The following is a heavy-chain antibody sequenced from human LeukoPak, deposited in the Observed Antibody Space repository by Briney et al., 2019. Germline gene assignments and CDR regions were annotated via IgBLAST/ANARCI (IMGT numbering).Heavy chain of an antibody. CDR3: VRDDIVVVVAADYYYMDV. Sequence: GGSLRLXCAASGFTFSSYSMKWVRQAPGKGLEWVSSISSSSSYIYYADSVKGRFTISRDNAKNSLYLQMNSLRAEDTAVYYCVRDDIVVVVAADYYYMDVWGKGTTVTVSS. CDR1: GFTFSSYS. J-gene: IGHJ6*03. CDR2: ISSSSSYI. D-gene: IGHD2-15*01. V-gene: IGHV3-21*01.